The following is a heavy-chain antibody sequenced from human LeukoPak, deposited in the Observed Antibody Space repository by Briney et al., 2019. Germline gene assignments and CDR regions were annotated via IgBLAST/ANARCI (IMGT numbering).Heavy chain of an antibody. CDR3: ATSTAAAGTD. CDR1: GFTFTNYW. Sequence: GGSLRLSCVASGFTFTNYWMGWVRQAPGKGLDWVATINQAGRSKYYEESVKGRFTTSRDNAQNSLYLQMNSLRAEDTAIYYCATSTAAAGTDWGQGTLVTVSS. D-gene: IGHD6-13*01. J-gene: IGHJ4*02. CDR2: INQAGRSK. V-gene: IGHV3-7*03.